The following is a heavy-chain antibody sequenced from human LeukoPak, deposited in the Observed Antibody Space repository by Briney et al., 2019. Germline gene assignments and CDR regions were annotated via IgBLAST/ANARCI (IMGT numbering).Heavy chain of an antibody. V-gene: IGHV1-2*02. CDR3: AREASLGYCSSTSCYAFDI. CDR2: INPNSGGT. CDR1: GYTFTGYY. D-gene: IGHD2-2*01. J-gene: IGHJ3*02. Sequence: GASVKVSCKASGYTFTGYYVHWVRQAPGQGLEWMGWINPNSGGTNYAQKFQGRVTMTRDTSISTAYMELSRLRSDDTAVYYYAREASLGYCSSTSCYAFDIWGQGTMVTVSS.